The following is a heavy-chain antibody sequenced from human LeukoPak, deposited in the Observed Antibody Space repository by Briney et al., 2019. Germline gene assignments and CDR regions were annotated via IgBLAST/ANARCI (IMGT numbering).Heavy chain of an antibody. Sequence: PGGSLRLSCAASGFTFSSYWMSWVRQAPGKGLEWVANIKQDGSEKYYVDSVKGRFTISRDNAKNSLYLQMNSLRAEDTAVYYCPRDLTLYWLGLPWFDPWGQGTVVTVSS. J-gene: IGHJ5*02. V-gene: IGHV3-7*01. CDR1: GFTFSSYW. CDR2: IKQDGSEK. CDR3: PRDLTLYWLGLPWFDP. D-gene: IGHD2-15*01.